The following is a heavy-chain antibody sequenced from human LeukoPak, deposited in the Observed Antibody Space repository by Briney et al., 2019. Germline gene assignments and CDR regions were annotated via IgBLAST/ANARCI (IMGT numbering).Heavy chain of an antibody. J-gene: IGHJ5*02. CDR2: IYYSGST. V-gene: IGHV4-59*08. Sequence: PSETLSLTCTVSGGSISSHYWSWIRQPPGKGLEWIGYIYYSGSTNYNPSLKSRVTISVDTSKNQLSLKLSSVTAADTAVYYCARPYYYDSRIDPWGQGILVTVSS. CDR1: GGSISSHY. D-gene: IGHD3-22*01. CDR3: ARPYYYDSRIDP.